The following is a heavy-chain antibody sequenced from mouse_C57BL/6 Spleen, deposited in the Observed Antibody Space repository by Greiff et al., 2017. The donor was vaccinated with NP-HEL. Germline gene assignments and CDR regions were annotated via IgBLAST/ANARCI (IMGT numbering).Heavy chain of an antibody. CDR3: ARYRKRGYFDV. CDR1: GFTFSDYG. Sequence: EVQVVESGGGLVKPGGSLKLSCAASGFTFSDYGMHWVRQAPEKGLEWVAYISSGSSTIYYADTVQGRFTISRDNAKNTLFLQMTSLRSEDSAMYYCARYRKRGYFDVWGTGTTVTVSS. J-gene: IGHJ1*03. CDR2: ISSGSSTI. V-gene: IGHV5-17*01.